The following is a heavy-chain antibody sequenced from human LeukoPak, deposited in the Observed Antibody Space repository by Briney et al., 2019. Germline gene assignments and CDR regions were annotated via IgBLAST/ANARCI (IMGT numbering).Heavy chain of an antibody. CDR1: GGSISSGDYY. D-gene: IGHD3-10*01. J-gene: IGHJ6*03. Sequence: SQTLSLTCTVSGGSISSGDYYWSWIRQPPGKGLEWIGYTYYSGSTYYNPSLKSRVTISVDTSKNQFSLKLSSVTAADTAVYYCAIYYGSGGRYYYYYMDVWGKGTTVTVSS. CDR3: AIYYGSGGRYYYYYMDV. V-gene: IGHV4-30-4*08. CDR2: TYYSGST.